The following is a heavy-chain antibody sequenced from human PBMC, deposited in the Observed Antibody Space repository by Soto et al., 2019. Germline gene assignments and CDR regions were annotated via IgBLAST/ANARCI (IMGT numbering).Heavy chain of an antibody. CDR2: IRSSGNTI. CDR1: GFTFSDYS. D-gene: IGHD6-13*01. J-gene: IGHJ4*02. V-gene: IGHV3-48*01. Sequence: GGSLRLSCAASGFTFSDYSMNWVRQAPGKGLEWVSYIRSSGNTIYYADSVRGRFTISRDSAENSLYLQMNSLRVEDTVVYYCAREGSSRSYYYDYWGQGTLVTVSS. CDR3: AREGSSRSYYYDY.